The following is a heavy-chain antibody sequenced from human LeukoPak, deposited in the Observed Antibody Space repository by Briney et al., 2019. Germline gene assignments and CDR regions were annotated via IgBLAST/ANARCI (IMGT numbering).Heavy chain of an antibody. V-gene: IGHV1-8*01. J-gene: IGHJ3*02. CDR1: GYTFTSYD. CDR3: ARLWSSDGDAFDI. Sequence: EASVKVSCKASGYTFTSYDINWVRQATGQGLEWMGWMNPNSGNTGYAQKFQGRVTITRNTSISTAYMELSSLRSEDTAVYYCARLWSSDGDAFDIWGQGTMVTVSS. D-gene: IGHD2-15*01. CDR2: MNPNSGNT.